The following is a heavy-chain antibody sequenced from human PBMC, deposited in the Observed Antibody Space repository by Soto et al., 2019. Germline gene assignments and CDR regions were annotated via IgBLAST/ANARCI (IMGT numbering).Heavy chain of an antibody. CDR3: ARREIQGPIDY. CDR2: IYYSGTT. V-gene: IGHV4-28*01. CDR1: GYSISSSNW. J-gene: IGHJ4*02. Sequence: QVQLQESGPGLVKPSDTLSLTCAVSGYSISSSNWWGWIRQPPGKGLKWIGYIYYSGTTYYNTSLKSRVTMSVDTSKNQFSLKLNSVTAVDTAVYYCARREIQGPIDYWGQGTLVTVSS. D-gene: IGHD1-26*01.